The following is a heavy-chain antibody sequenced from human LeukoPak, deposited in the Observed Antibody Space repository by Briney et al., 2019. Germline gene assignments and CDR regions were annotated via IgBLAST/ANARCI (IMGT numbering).Heavy chain of an antibody. Sequence: PSETLSLTCTVSGGSISSYYWSWIRQPPGKGLEWIGYIYYSGSTNYNPSLKSRVTISVDTSKNQFSLKLSSVTAADTAVYYCARVSRPLSLLWFGPYYFDYWGQGTLVTVSS. V-gene: IGHV4-59*01. CDR1: GGSISSYY. J-gene: IGHJ4*02. CDR3: ARVSRPLSLLWFGPYYFDY. D-gene: IGHD3-10*01. CDR2: IYYSGST.